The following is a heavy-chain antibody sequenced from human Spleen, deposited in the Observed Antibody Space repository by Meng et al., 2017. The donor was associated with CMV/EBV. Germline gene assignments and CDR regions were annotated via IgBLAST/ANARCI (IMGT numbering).Heavy chain of an antibody. V-gene: IGHV3-9*01. CDR3: ARDEDSNFLAAALDS. J-gene: IGHJ4*02. CDR1: GIKFDDYG. CDR2: ISWNSGSI. D-gene: IGHD4-11*01. Sequence: SLKISCAASGIKFDDYGMHWVRQAPGKGLEWVSGISWNSGSIGYADSVKGRFTISRDNAKNSLYLQMNSLRAEDTALYYCARDEDSNFLAAALDSWGQGTLVTVSS.